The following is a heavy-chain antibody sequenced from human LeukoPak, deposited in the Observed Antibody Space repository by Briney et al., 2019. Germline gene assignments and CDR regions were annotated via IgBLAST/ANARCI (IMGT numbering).Heavy chain of an antibody. D-gene: IGHD3-9*01. V-gene: IGHV3-48*01. CDR2: ISSSSSTI. CDR1: GFTFSSYS. Sequence: GGSLRLSCAASGFTFSSYSMNWVRQAPGKGLEWVSYISSSSSTIYYADSVKGRFTISRDNSKNTLYLQMNSLRAEDTAVYYCAKGEKSNIRGVYYDILTGLVDYWGQGTLVTVSS. J-gene: IGHJ4*02. CDR3: AKGEKSNIRGVYYDILTGLVDY.